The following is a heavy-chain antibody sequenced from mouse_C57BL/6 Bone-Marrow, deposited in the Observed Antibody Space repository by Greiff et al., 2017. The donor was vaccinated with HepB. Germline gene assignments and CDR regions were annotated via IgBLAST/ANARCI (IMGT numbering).Heavy chain of an antibody. V-gene: IGHV1-81*01. D-gene: IGHD1-1*01. CDR3: ARFYYGSRTYWYFDV. J-gene: IGHJ1*03. CDR2: IYPRSGNT. Sequence: QVQLQQSGAELARPGASVKLSCKASGYTFTSYGISWVKQRTGPGLEWIGEIYPRSGNTYYNEKFKGKATLTADKSSSTAYMELRSLTSEDSAVYFCARFYYGSRTYWYFDVWGTGTTVTVSS. CDR1: GYTFTSYG.